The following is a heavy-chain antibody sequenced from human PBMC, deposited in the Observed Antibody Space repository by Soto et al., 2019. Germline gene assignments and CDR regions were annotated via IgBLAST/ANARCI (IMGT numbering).Heavy chain of an antibody. V-gene: IGHV3-53*01. Sequence: HPGGSLRLSCVASGLTVSHNYMAWVRQAPEMGLEWVSILYTEGTTYYADSVKGRFTISRDSSKNTLFLQMDSLRAEDTAVYYCVTNPPSGEKYGMDVWGQGTTVTVS. J-gene: IGHJ6*02. CDR3: VTNPPSGEKYGMDV. CDR2: LYTEGTT. D-gene: IGHD3-16*01. CDR1: GLTVSHNY.